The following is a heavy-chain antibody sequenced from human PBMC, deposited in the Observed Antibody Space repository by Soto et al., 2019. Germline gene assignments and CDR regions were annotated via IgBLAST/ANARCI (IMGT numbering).Heavy chain of an antibody. D-gene: IGHD3-3*01. CDR3: ARDWREEWLTRAEYFQH. CDR1: GYTFTGYY. CDR2: INPNSGGT. Sequence: WASVKVSCKASGYTFTGYYMHWVRQAPGQGLEWMGWINPNSGGTNYAQKFQGRVTMTRDTSISTAYMELSRLRSDDTAVYYCARDWREEWLTRAEYFQHWGQGTLVTVSS. V-gene: IGHV1-2*02. J-gene: IGHJ1*01.